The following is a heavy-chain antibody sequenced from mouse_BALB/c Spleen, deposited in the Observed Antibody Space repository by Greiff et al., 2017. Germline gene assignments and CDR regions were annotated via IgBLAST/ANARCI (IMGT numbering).Heavy chain of an antibody. Sequence: QVQLQQPGAELVKPGASVKLSCKASGYTFTSYWMHWVKQRPGQGLEWIGEINPSNGRTNYNEKFKSKATLTVDKSSSTAYMQLSSLTSEDSAVYYCARRWYYGSSHAMDYWGQGTSVTVSS. CDR2: INPSNGRT. D-gene: IGHD1-1*01. CDR3: ARRWYYGSSHAMDY. CDR1: GYTFTSYW. J-gene: IGHJ4*01. V-gene: IGHV1S81*02.